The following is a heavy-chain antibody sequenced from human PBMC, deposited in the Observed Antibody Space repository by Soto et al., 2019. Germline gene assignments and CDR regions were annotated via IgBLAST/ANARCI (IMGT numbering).Heavy chain of an antibody. CDR1: GGSISSGGYY. CDR3: ARGRLRWYPDNDAFDI. CDR2: IYYSGST. Sequence: QVQLQESGPGLVKPSQTLSLTCTVSGGSISSGGYYWSWIRQHPGKGLEWIGYIYYSGSTYYNPSLKSRVTISVDTSKNQFSLKLSSVTAADTAVYYCARGRLRWYPDNDAFDIWGQGTMVTVSS. D-gene: IGHD4-17*01. J-gene: IGHJ3*02. V-gene: IGHV4-31*03.